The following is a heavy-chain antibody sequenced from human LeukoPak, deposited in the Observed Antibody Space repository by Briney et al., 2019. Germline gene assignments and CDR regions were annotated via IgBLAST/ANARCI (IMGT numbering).Heavy chain of an antibody. CDR3: ARPRANWYFDL. V-gene: IGHV4-39*01. CDR2: IYYSGST. Sequence: KPSETLSLTCTVSGGSISSSSYYWGWIRQPPGKGLEWLGGIYYSGSTYYNPSLRSRVTISVDTSKNQFSLKLSSVTAADTAVYYCARPRANWYFDLWGRGTLVTVSS. J-gene: IGHJ2*01. CDR1: GGSISSSSYY.